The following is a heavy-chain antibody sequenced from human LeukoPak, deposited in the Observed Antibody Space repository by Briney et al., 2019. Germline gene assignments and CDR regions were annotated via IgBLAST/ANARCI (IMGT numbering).Heavy chain of an antibody. D-gene: IGHD3-22*01. CDR3: VRETTTEYYDSSGYYRQTGVFDA. J-gene: IGHJ3*01. V-gene: IGHV4-61*01. Sequence: SETLSLTCTVSGDSVRGDTYYWSWIRQPPGKGLEWIGFVYYSGRTNYSASLKSRVTMSVDTSKNQFSLMLRSVTAADTAVYYCVRETTTEYYDSSGYYRQTGVFDAWGQGTMVTVSS. CDR1: GDSVRGDTYY. CDR2: VYYSGRT.